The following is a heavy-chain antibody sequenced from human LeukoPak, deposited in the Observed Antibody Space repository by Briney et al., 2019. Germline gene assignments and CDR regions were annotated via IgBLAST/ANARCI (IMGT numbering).Heavy chain of an antibody. CDR2: ISYDGSNK. Sequence: GGSLRLSCAASGFTFSSYAMHWVRQAPGKGLEWVAVISYDGSNKYYADSVKGRFTISRDNSKNTLYLQMNSLRAEDTAVYYCARDLGNRDYVWGRPARIWFDPWGQGTLVTVSS. CDR1: GFTFSSYA. J-gene: IGHJ5*02. D-gene: IGHD3-16*01. V-gene: IGHV3-30-3*01. CDR3: ARDLGNRDYVWGRPARIWFDP.